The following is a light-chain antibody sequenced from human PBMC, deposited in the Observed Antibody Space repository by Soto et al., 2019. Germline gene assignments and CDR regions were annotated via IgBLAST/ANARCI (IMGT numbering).Light chain of an antibody. CDR1: SSNIGSTT. Sequence: QSVLTQPPSASGTPGQRVTIACSGSSSNIGSTTVKWYQQLPGTAPKLLIYNNNQRPSGVPDRFSCSKSGASTSLAISGVQSEDEADYYCAAWDDSLNGVVFGGGTKLTVL. V-gene: IGLV1-44*01. J-gene: IGLJ3*02. CDR3: AAWDDSLNGVV. CDR2: NNN.